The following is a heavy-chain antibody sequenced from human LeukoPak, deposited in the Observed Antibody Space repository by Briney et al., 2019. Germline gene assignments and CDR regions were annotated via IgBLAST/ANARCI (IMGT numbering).Heavy chain of an antibody. J-gene: IGHJ4*02. CDR2: FDPEDGET. CDR3: ATALQILVGATAFDY. Sequence: ASVKVSCKVSGYTLTELSMHWVRQAPGKGLEWMGGFDPEDGETIYAQKFQGRVTMTEDTSTDTAYMELSSLRSEDTAVYYCATALQILVGATAFDYWGQETLVTVSS. D-gene: IGHD1-26*01. CDR1: GYTLTELS. V-gene: IGHV1-24*01.